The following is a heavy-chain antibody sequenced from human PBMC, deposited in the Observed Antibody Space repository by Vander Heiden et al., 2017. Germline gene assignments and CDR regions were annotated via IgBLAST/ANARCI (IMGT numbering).Heavy chain of an antibody. CDR2: ISYAGSNK. J-gene: IGHJ4*02. V-gene: IGHV3-30*18. Sequence: PGKRLAWVAVISYAGSNKYYAHSVKGRFTISRDNSKNTLYLQMNSLRAEDTAVYYGAKDRLLLWFGEPKRRTAPFDYWGQGTLVTVSS. CDR3: AKDRLLLWFGEPKRRTAPFDY. D-gene: IGHD3-10*01.